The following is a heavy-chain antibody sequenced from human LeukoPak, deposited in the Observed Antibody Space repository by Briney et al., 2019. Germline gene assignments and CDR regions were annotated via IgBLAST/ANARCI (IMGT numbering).Heavy chain of an antibody. J-gene: IGHJ4*02. Sequence: SETLSLTCTVSGGSINNYYWSWIRQPPGKGLEWIGYIDYSGSTNYNPSLKSRVTISVDTSKNQFSLKLSPVTAADTAEYYCARSSSSGRRYYFDYCGQGTLVTVSS. CDR3: ARSSSSGRRYYFDY. CDR1: GGSINNYY. CDR2: IDYSGST. V-gene: IGHV4-59*01. D-gene: IGHD6-19*01.